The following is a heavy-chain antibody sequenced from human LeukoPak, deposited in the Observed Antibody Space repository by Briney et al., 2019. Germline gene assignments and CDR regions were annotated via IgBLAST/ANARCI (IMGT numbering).Heavy chain of an antibody. D-gene: IGHD3-16*02. Sequence: PGGSLRLSCAASGFIFSNAWMSWVRQAPGKGLEWVGRIKSKTDGGTTDYAAPVKGRFTISRDDSKNTLYLQMNSLKTEDTAVYYCTTFMITFGGVIADHDAFDIWGQGTMVTVSS. CDR1: GFIFSNAW. CDR3: TTFMITFGGVIADHDAFDI. J-gene: IGHJ3*02. CDR2: IKSKTDGGTT. V-gene: IGHV3-15*01.